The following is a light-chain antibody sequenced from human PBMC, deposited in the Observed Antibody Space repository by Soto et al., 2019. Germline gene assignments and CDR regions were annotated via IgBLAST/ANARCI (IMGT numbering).Light chain of an antibody. CDR2: AAS. Sequence: DIPMTQSPSSLSASVGDRVTITCRASQGISNFLAWYQQRPGKAPKVLIYAASSLQSGAPSRFSGSGSGTDFTLTIISLQPEDVATYYCQKYNSAPRTFGQGTEVEIK. CDR3: QKYNSAPRT. J-gene: IGKJ1*01. V-gene: IGKV1-27*01. CDR1: QGISNF.